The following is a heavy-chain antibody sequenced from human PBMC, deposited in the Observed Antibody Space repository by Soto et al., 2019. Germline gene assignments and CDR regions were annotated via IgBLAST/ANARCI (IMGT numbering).Heavy chain of an antibody. CDR1: GGSISNYY. CDR2: IHYSGNT. Sequence: SETLSLTCTVSGGSISNYYWSWIRQPPGKGLEWIGYIHYSGNTKYNPSLKSRVTISADTSKNQFSLKLSSVTAADTAVYYCARVHYDFWSGYFATIDYWGQRSLVTVSS. CDR3: ARVHYDFWSGYFATIDY. D-gene: IGHD3-3*01. V-gene: IGHV4-59*08. J-gene: IGHJ4*02.